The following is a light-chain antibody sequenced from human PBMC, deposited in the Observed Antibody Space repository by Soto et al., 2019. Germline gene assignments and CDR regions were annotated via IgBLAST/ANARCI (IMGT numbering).Light chain of an antibody. CDR2: EDN. J-gene: IGLJ2*01. CDR3: QSYDSSSVV. CDR1: SGSIASNY. Sequence: NFMLTQPHSVSESPGKTVTISCTRSSGSIASNYVQWYQQRPGSAPTTVIYEDNQTPSGVPDRFSGSIDSSTNSASLTISGLNTEAEADYYCQSYDSSSVVFGGGTKLTVL. V-gene: IGLV6-57*04.